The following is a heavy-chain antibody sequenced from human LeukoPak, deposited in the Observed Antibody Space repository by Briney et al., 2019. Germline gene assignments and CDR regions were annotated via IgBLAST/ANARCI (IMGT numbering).Heavy chain of an antibody. V-gene: IGHV4-38-2*02. D-gene: IGHD6-13*01. CDR3: ARDVVAAAGTWDY. CDR1: GYSISSGYF. CDR2: VYHVGTT. Sequence: SETLSLTCTVSGYSISSGYFWGWIRQPPGKGLEWIGVYHVGTTDYNPSLKSRVTISVDRSKNQFSLKLSSVSAADTAVYYCARDVVAAAGTWDYWGQGTLVTVSS. J-gene: IGHJ4*02.